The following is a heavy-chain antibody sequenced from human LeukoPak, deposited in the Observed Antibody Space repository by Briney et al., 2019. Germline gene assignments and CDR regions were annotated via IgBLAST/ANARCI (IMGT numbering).Heavy chain of an antibody. V-gene: IGHV4-59*12. Sequence: SETLSFTCTVSGGSISSYYWSWIRQPPGKGLEWIGYIYYSGSTNYNPSLKSRVTISVDTSKNQFSLKLSSVTAADTAVYYCARDGIPLVGGVSNFDLWGRGTLVTVSS. CDR1: GGSISSYY. D-gene: IGHD4-23*01. CDR3: ARDGIPLVGGVSNFDL. CDR2: IYYSGST. J-gene: IGHJ2*01.